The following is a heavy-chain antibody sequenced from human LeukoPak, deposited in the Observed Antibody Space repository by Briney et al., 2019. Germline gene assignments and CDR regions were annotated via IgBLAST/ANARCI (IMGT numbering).Heavy chain of an antibody. Sequence: GGSLRLSCAASGFTFSSYWMHWVRQAPGKGLVWVSRINSDGSSTTYADSVKGRFTISRDNAKNTLYLQMNSLRAEDTAVYYCARVPSTQWLVYYFDYWGQGTLVIVSS. CDR2: INSDGSST. J-gene: IGHJ4*02. CDR1: GFTFSSYW. V-gene: IGHV3-74*01. D-gene: IGHD6-19*01. CDR3: ARVPSTQWLVYYFDY.